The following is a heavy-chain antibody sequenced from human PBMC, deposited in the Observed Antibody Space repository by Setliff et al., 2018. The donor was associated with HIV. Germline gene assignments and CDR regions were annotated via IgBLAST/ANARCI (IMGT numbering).Heavy chain of an antibody. CDR1: GGSSNTYA. D-gene: IGHD5-18*01. J-gene: IGHJ3*02. Sequence: ASVKVSCKSSGGSSNTYAINWVRQAPGQGLEWMGGIISIFDKANYAQKFHGRLTITADDSTRTVYMELNSLGSGDTAVYYCARGGVRGYSYGEAFDIWGQGTLVTVSS. V-gene: IGHV1-69*13. CDR2: IISIFDKA. CDR3: ARGGVRGYSYGEAFDI.